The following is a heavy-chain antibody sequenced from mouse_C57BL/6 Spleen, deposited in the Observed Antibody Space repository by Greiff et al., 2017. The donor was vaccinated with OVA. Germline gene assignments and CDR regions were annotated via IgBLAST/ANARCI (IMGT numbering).Heavy chain of an antibody. D-gene: IGHD2-4*01. Sequence: QVQLKQPGAELVRPGSSVKLSCKASGYTFTSYWMHWVKQRPIQGLEWIGNIDPSDSETHYNQKFKDKATLTVDKSSSTAYMQLSSLTSEDSAVYYCAGWGYDSYWYFDVWGTGTTVTVSS. CDR3: AGWGYDSYWYFDV. J-gene: IGHJ1*03. V-gene: IGHV1-52*01. CDR1: GYTFTSYW. CDR2: IDPSDSET.